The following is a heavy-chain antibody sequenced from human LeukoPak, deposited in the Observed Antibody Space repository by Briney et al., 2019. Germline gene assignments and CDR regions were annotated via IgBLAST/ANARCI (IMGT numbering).Heavy chain of an antibody. Sequence: GRSLRLSCAASGFTVSSNYMSWVRQAPGKGLEWVPLIYSGGSAYYADSVKGRFTISRDNSKNTLYLQMNSLRAEDTAVYYCARQAGITPNFDYWGQGTLVTVSS. J-gene: IGHJ4*02. V-gene: IGHV3-53*01. CDR1: GFTVSSNY. D-gene: IGHD2-15*01. CDR3: ARQAGITPNFDY. CDR2: IYSGGSA.